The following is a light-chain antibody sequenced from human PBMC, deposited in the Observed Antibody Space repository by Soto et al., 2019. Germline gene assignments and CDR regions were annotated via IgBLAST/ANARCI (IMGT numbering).Light chain of an antibody. CDR1: QSISSW. V-gene: IGKV1-5*01. Sequence: DIQMTQSPSTLSASVGDRVTITCRASQSISSWLAWYQQKPGKAPKLLIYDASSLESGVPSRFSGSGSWTEFTLTISSLQPDDFATYYCQQYNSYSFTFGPGTKVDI. J-gene: IGKJ3*01. CDR2: DAS. CDR3: QQYNSYSFT.